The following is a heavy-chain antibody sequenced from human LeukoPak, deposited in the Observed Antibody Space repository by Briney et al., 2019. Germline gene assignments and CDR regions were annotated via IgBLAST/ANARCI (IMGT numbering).Heavy chain of an antibody. D-gene: IGHD5-18*01. CDR3: ARHGSPNTSIQLWLQVYWFDP. CDR2: IYYSGST. V-gene: IGHV4-39*01. J-gene: IGHJ5*02. CDR1: GGSISSSSYY. Sequence: SETLSLTCTVTGGSISSSSYYWGWIRQPPGKGLEWIGSIYYSGSTYYNPSLKSRVTISVDTSKNQFSLKLSSVTAADTAVYYCARHGSPNTSIQLWLQVYWFDPWGQGTLVTVSS.